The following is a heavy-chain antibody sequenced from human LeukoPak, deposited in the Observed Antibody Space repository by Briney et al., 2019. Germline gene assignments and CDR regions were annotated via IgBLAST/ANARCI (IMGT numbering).Heavy chain of an antibody. CDR1: GFTFSGST. V-gene: IGHV3-73*01. J-gene: IGHJ3*02. CDR2: MRSKANSFVT. D-gene: IGHD5-24*01. CDR3: TTDQFNSFDI. Sequence: PGGSLRLSCTASGFTFSGSTVHWVRQASGKGLEWVGRMRSKANSFVTTYTTSVQGRFTISRDDSKNTVYLQMNSLRTEDTALYYCTTDQFNSFDIWGRGTMVTVSS.